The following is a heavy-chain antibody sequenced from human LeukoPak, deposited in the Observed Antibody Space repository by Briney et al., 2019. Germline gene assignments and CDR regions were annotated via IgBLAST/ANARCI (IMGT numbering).Heavy chain of an antibody. D-gene: IGHD1-26*01. CDR1: GGSISSYY. CDR3: ASLSGSYCFDY. V-gene: IGHV4-59*08. J-gene: IGHJ4*02. Sequence: SETLSLTCTVSGGSISSYYWSWIRQPPGKGLEWIGYIYYSGSTNYNPSLKSRVTISVDTSKNQFSLKLSSVTAADTAVYYCASLSGSYCFDYWGQGTLVTVSS. CDR2: IYYSGST.